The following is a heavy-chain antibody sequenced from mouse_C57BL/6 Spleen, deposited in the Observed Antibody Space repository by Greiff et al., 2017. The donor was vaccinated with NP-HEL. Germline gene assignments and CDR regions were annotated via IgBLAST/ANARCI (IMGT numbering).Heavy chain of an antibody. CDR1: GYTFTDYN. D-gene: IGHD1-1*01. J-gene: IGHJ2*01. CDR2: INPNNGGT. V-gene: IGHV1-18*01. CDR3: ARRGLRVYYFDY. Sequence: VQLKQSGPELVKPGASVKIPCKASGYTFTDYNMDWVKQSHGKSLEWIGDINPNNGGTIYNQKFKGKATLTVDKSSSTAYMELRSLTSEDTAVYHCARRGLRVYYFDYWGQGTTLTVSS.